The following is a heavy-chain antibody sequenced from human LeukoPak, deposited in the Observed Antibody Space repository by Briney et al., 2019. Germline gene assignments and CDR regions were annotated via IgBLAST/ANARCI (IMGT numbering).Heavy chain of an antibody. CDR3: ARDHSYYDSGSYSNVDY. J-gene: IGHJ4*02. V-gene: IGHV1-2*02. D-gene: IGHD3-10*01. CDR2: INPNSGGT. CDR1: GYTFTAYY. Sequence: ASVKVSCKASGYTFTAYYIHWVQQAPGQGLEWMGWINPNSGGTNYAQKFQGRVTMTRDTSSSTAYMELSRLRSDDTAVYYCARDHSYYDSGSYSNVDYWGQGTLVTVSS.